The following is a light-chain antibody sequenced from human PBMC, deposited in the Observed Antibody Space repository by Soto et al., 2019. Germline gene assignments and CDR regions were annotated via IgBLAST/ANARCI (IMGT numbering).Light chain of an antibody. Sequence: DIQMTQSPSSLSASVGDRVTITCRASQNINSFLNWYQQKPGQSPRLLIYSASILQTGVPSGFSGSGSGTDFTLTISSLQSEDSATYYCQQTNTFPLTFGGGTKVEIK. CDR1: QNINSF. CDR2: SAS. V-gene: IGKV1-39*01. J-gene: IGKJ4*01. CDR3: QQTNTFPLT.